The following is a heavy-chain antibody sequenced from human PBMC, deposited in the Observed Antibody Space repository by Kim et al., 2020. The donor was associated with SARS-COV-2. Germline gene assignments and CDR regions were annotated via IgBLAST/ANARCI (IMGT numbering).Heavy chain of an antibody. CDR2: IGGSGEST. V-gene: IGHV3-23*01. CDR3: AKVPRVFWSGYSSSVLDY. CDR1: GFTFRSSA. D-gene: IGHD3-3*01. Sequence: GGSLRLSCVASGFTFRSSAMTWVRQAPGKGLEWVSAIGGSGESTYYADAVKGRFTISRDNSKNTLYLQMNSLRADDTALYYCAKVPRVFWSGYSSSVLDYWGQEVWSPSPQ. J-gene: IGHJ4*01.